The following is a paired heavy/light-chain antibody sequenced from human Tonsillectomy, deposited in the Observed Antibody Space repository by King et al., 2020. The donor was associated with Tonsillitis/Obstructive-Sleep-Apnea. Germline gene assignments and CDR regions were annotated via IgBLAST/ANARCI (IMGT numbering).Light chain of an antibody. Sequence: DIQMTQSPSTLSASVGDRVTITCRASQSIGSWLAWYQQKPGKAPKLLIYDASSLEGGVPSRFSGSGSGTEFTLTISSLQPDDFATYYCQQYNTYSQVTFGQGTRVEVK. V-gene: IGKV1-5*01. CDR2: DAS. CDR3: QQYNTYSQVT. J-gene: IGKJ1*01. CDR1: QSIGSW.
Heavy chain of an antibody. Sequence: QITLKESGPTLVKPTQTLTLTCTFSGFSLSTSGVGVGWIRQPPGKALEWLALIYWDDHKRYSPSLNARLTITKDTSKNQVVLTMTKMDPVDTATYSCVHTLLKYKPYFDYWGQGILVTVSS. D-gene: IGHD1-20*01. CDR1: GFSLSTSGVG. V-gene: IGHV2-5*02. J-gene: IGHJ4*02. CDR2: IYWDDHK. CDR3: VHTLLKYKPYFDY.